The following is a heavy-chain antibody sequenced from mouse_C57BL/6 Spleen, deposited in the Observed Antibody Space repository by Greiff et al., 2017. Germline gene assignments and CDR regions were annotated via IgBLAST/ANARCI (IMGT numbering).Heavy chain of an antibody. Sequence: QVQLQQPGAELVKPGASVKLSCKASGYTFTSYWMHWVKQRPGQGLEWIGMIHPNSGSTNYNEKFKSKATLTVDKSSTTAYMQLSSLTSEDSAVYYCARPHYYGSSPLDYWGQGTTLTVSS. V-gene: IGHV1-64*01. CDR1: GYTFTSYW. CDR3: ARPHYYGSSPLDY. D-gene: IGHD1-1*01. J-gene: IGHJ2*01. CDR2: IHPNSGST.